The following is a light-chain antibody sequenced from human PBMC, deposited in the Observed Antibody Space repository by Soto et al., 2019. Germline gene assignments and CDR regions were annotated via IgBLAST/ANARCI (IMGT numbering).Light chain of an antibody. CDR3: QKYGTSPRK. J-gene: IGKJ1*01. CDR2: ETS. V-gene: IGKV3-20*01. Sequence: EIVLTQSPVTLSLSPGERATLSCRASQSFSSSYLAWYQQKPGQAPRLLIYETSSRATGIPDRFSGSGSQTDFTLTISRLEPEDFAVYYCQKYGTSPRKCGQGTKGDIK. CDR1: QSFSSSY.